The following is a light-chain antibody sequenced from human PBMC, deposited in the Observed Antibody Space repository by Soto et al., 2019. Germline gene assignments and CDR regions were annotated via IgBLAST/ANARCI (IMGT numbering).Light chain of an antibody. V-gene: IGKV1-33*01. CDR1: QDINNY. J-gene: IGKJ2*02. Sequence: DIQMTQSPSSLSASVGDRVTITCQASQDINNYLIWYQHKPGTAPTLLIYDVSTLGTGVSSRFSGGGSGTHFTFTISSLQPEDIATYYCQQFDSVPCTFGQGTKLELK. CDR2: DVS. CDR3: QQFDSVPCT.